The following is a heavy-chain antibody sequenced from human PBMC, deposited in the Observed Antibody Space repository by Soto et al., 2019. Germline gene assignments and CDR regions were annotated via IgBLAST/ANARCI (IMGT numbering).Heavy chain of an antibody. CDR3: ARRGAGAFDI. CDR1: GGSISSGGYS. Sequence: SETLSLTCAVSGGSISSGGYSWSWIRQPPGKGLEWIGYIYHSGSTYYNPSLKSRVTMSVDTSKNQFSLKLSSVTAADTAVYYCARRGAGAFDIWGQGTMVTVSS. D-gene: IGHD3-16*01. V-gene: IGHV4-30-2*01. J-gene: IGHJ3*02. CDR2: IYHSGST.